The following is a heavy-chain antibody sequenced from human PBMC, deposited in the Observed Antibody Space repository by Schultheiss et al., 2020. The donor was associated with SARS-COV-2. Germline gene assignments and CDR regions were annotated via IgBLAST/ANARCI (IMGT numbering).Heavy chain of an antibody. D-gene: IGHD6-19*01. V-gene: IGHV3-33*03. CDR1: GFTFSSYA. Sequence: GESLKISCAASGFTFSSYAMHWVRQAPGKGLEWVAVIWYDGSKTYYADSVKGRFTISRDNSKNMLYLHMNSLRAEDTAVYHCATGSSSGGFDYWGQGTLVTVSS. CDR2: IWYDGSKT. J-gene: IGHJ4*02. CDR3: ATGSSSGGFDY.